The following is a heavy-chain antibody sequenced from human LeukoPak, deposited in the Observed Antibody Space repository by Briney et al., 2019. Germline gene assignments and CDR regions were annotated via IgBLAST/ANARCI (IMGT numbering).Heavy chain of an antibody. CDR2: IYHSGST. J-gene: IGHJ4*02. D-gene: IGHD4-17*01. CDR1: GYSISSGYY. CDR3: ARQDYGDYFDDY. Sequence: SETLSLTCTVSGYSISSGYYWGWIRQPPGKGLEWIGSIYHSGSTYYNPSLKSRVTISVDTSKNQFSLKLSSVTAADTAVYYCARQDYGDYFDDYWGQGTRVTVSS. V-gene: IGHV4-38-2*02.